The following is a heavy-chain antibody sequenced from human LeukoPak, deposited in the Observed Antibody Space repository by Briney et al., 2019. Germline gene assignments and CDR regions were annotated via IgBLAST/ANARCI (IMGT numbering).Heavy chain of an antibody. D-gene: IGHD1-26*01. CDR2: ISYDGSNK. CDR3: AKDEGSYCDY. CDR1: GFTFSSYW. V-gene: IGHV3-30*18. J-gene: IGHJ4*02. Sequence: PGGSLRLSCAASGFTFSSYWMSWVRQAPGKGLEWVAVISYDGSNKYYADSVKGRFTISRDNSKNTLYLQMNSLRAEDTAVYYCAKDEGSYCDYWGQGTLVTVSS.